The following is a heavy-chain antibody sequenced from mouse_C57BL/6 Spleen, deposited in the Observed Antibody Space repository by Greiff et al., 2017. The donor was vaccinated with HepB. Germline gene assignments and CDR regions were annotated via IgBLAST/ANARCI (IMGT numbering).Heavy chain of an antibody. CDR3: AREGDYDAWFAY. Sequence: EVNLVESGGGLVKPGGSLKLSCAASGFTFSSYAMSWVRQTPEKRLEWVATISDGGSYTYYPDNVKGRFTISRDNAKNNLYLQMSHLKSEDTAMYYCAREGDYDAWFAYWGQGTLVTVSA. J-gene: IGHJ3*01. CDR1: GFTFSSYA. V-gene: IGHV5-4*01. CDR2: ISDGGSYT. D-gene: IGHD2-4*01.